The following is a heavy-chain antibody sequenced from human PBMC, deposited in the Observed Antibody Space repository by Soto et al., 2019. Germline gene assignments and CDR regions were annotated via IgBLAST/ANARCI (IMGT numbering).Heavy chain of an antibody. J-gene: IGHJ4*02. D-gene: IGHD2-2*01. CDR2: T. Sequence: TYYADSVKGRFTISRDNSKNTLYLQMNSLRAEDTAVYYCVPLCRYCSTTTPSWGQGTLVTVSS. V-gene: IGHV3-23*01. CDR3: VPLCRYCSTTTPS.